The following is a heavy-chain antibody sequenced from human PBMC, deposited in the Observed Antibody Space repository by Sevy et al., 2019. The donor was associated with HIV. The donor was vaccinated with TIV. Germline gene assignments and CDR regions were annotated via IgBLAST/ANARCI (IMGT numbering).Heavy chain of an antibody. CDR3: ARESGYTVNWSPGDH. CDR1: GLTFNNHA. D-gene: IGHD1-1*01. V-gene: IGHV3-30-3*01. CDR2: ISYNGGHT. J-gene: IGHJ4*02. Sequence: GGSLRLSCKASGLTFNNHAMHWVRQAPGKGLEWVAVISYNGGHTFYGDSVKGRFIISRDNSKNTLYLEMNSLKVEDTALYYCARESGYTVNWSPGDHWGQGTLVTVSS.